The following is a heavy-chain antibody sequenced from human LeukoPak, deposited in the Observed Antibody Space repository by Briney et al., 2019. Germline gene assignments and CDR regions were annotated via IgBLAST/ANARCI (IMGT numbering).Heavy chain of an antibody. CDR1: GFTFSSYA. D-gene: IGHD3-22*01. J-gene: IGHJ4*02. Sequence: GGSLRLSCAASGFTFSSYAMSWVRQAPGKRLEWVSAISGSGGSTYYADSVKGRFTISRDSSKNTLYLQMNSLRAEDTAVYYCAKHASYYYDTSEVASSHTHKHGLYYFDYWGQGTLVTVSS. CDR3: AKHASYYYDTSEVASSHTHKHGLYYFDY. CDR2: ISGSGGST. V-gene: IGHV3-23*01.